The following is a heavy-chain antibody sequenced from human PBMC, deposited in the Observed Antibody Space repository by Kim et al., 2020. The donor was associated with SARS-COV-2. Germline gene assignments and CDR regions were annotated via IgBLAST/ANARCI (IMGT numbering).Heavy chain of an antibody. CDR3: ARELWFGESSGGDAFDI. V-gene: IGHV3-33*01. D-gene: IGHD3-10*01. CDR2: IWYDGSNK. J-gene: IGHJ3*02. CDR1: GFTFSSYG. Sequence: GGSLRLSCAASGFTFSSYGMYWVRQAPGKGLEWVAVIWYDGSNKYYADSVKGRFTISRDNSKNTLYLQMNSLRAEDTAVYYCARELWFGESSGGDAFDIWGQGTMVTVSS.